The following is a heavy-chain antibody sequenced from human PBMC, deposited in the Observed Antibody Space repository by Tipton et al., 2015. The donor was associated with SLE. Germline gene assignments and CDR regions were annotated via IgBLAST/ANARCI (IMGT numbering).Heavy chain of an antibody. V-gene: IGHV3-23*03. D-gene: IGHD2-8*01. J-gene: IGHJ4*02. CDR3: AKIRAVTNAHVW. CDR2: IFSDSSRT. Sequence: GSLRLSCAVSGRTFSNFGMSWVRQAPGKGLEWVSLIFSDSSRTYYADSVKGRFTISRDNSKNTLFLQMNSLRVEDTALYYCAKIRAVTNAHVWWGQGTQVTVSS. CDR1: GRTFSNFG.